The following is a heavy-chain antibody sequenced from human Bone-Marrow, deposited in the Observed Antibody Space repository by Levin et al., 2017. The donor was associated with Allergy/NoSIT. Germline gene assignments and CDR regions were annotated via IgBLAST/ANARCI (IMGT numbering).Heavy chain of an antibody. CDR3: ARKIPVTDLGF. Sequence: GGSLRLSCAASGFTVSNNYMSWVRQAPGKGLEWVALIYSGGDTYYAASVKGRFTISRDSSKNTPYLQLNSLRTEDTAVYYCARKIPVTDLGFWGRGTLVTVSS. J-gene: IGHJ1*01. V-gene: IGHV3-53*01. CDR1: GFTVSNNY. D-gene: IGHD1-14*01. CDR2: IYSGGDT.